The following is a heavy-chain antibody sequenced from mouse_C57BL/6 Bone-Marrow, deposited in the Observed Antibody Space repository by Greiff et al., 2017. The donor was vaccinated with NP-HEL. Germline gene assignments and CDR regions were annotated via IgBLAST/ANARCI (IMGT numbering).Heavy chain of an antibody. CDR3: ARRDYGNYRNAMDY. J-gene: IGHJ4*01. D-gene: IGHD2-1*01. CDR2: INPNSGST. V-gene: IGHV1-64*01. CDR1: GYTFTSYW. Sequence: VQLQQPGAELVKPGASVKLSCKASGYTFTSYWMHWVKQRPGQGLEWIGMINPNSGSTNYNEKFKSKATLTVDKSSSTAYMQLSSLTSEDSAVYYCARRDYGNYRNAMDYWGQGTSVTVSS.